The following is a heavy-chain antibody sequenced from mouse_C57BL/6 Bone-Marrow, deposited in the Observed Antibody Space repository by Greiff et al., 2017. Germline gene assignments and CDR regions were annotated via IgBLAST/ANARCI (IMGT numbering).Heavy chain of an antibody. CDR1: GYTFTSYW. Sequence: QVQLQQSGADLVKPGASVKLSCKASGYTFTSYWMPWVKQRPGQGLEWIGYINPSGGYTKYNQKFKDKATLTADKASSTAYMQLSSLTYEDSAVYYSARSVIYDGYYGFAYWGQGTLVTVSA. CDR2: INPSGGYT. J-gene: IGHJ3*01. V-gene: IGHV1-7*01. D-gene: IGHD2-3*01. CDR3: ARSVIYDGYYGFAY.